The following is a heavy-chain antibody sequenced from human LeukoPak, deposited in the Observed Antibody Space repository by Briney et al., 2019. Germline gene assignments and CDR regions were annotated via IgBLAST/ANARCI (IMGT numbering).Heavy chain of an antibody. D-gene: IGHD2-15*01. V-gene: IGHV3-23*01. CDR2: ASSSGGTT. CDR3: AKNGDRGAYCSGGSCYPYYYYYIDV. J-gene: IGHJ6*03. CDR1: GFTVSTNY. Sequence: GGSLRLSCAASGFTVSTNYMSWVRQAPGKGLEWVSAASSSGGTTYYADSVKGRFTISRDNSKNTLSLQMNSLRAEDTAIYYCAKNGDRGAYCSGGSCYPYYYYYIDVWGKGTTVTISS.